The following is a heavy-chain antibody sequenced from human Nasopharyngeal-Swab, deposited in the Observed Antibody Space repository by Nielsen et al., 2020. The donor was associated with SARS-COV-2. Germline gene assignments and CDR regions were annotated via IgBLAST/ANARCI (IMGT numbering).Heavy chain of an antibody. CDR1: GYSFTSYW. Sequence: KVSCKGSGYSFTSYWIAWVRQMPGKGLGWMGIIYPRDSDTRYSPSFQGQVTISADKSINTAYLQWSSLTASDTAVYYCARTAIEGGYYRGDAFDIWGQGTMVTVSS. J-gene: IGHJ3*02. CDR2: IYPRDSDT. CDR3: ARTAIEGGYYRGDAFDI. D-gene: IGHD3-22*01. V-gene: IGHV5-51*01.